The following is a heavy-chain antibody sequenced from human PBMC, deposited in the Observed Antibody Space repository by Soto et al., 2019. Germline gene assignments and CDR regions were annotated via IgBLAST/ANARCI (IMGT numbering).Heavy chain of an antibody. Sequence: QVQLVQSGPEVKKPGASVKVSCKAAGDTSISHGISWVRQAPGQGLEWMGWISGYNGNRNYAQKFQGRVTRTTDTSTSTGYMELRSLRSDDTAVYYCAKGGYFGSGSFRPWGQGTLVTVSS. CDR2: ISGYNGNR. J-gene: IGHJ5*02. CDR3: AKGGYFGSGSFRP. D-gene: IGHD3-10*01. CDR1: GDTSISHG. V-gene: IGHV1-18*01.